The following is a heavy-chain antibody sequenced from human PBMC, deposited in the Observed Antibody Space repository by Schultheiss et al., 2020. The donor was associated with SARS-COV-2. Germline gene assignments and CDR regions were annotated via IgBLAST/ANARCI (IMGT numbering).Heavy chain of an antibody. Sequence: SETLSLTCTVSGGSISSSDYYWSWIRQHPGKGLEWIGYIYYSGSTNYNPSLKSRVTISVDTSKNQFSLKLTSVTAADTAVYYCAREDGYREVDYWGQGTLVTVSS. J-gene: IGHJ4*02. CDR1: GGSISSSDYY. V-gene: IGHV4-61*08. D-gene: IGHD5-24*01. CDR3: AREDGYREVDY. CDR2: IYYSGST.